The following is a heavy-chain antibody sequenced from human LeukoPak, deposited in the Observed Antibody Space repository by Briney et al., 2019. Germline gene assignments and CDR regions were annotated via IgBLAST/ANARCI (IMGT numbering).Heavy chain of an antibody. Sequence: GASVKVSCKASGYTFTSYDINWVRQATGQGLEWMGWMNPNSGNTGYAQKFQGRVTMTRNTSISTAYMELSSLRSEDTAVYSCARGLIAAAAGDYWGQGTLVTVSS. J-gene: IGHJ4*02. CDR3: ARGLIAAAAGDY. D-gene: IGHD6-13*01. CDR1: GYTFTSYD. V-gene: IGHV1-8*01. CDR2: MNPNSGNT.